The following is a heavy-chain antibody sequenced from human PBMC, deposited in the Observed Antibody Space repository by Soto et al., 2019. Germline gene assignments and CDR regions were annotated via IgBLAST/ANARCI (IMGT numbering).Heavy chain of an antibody. CDR1: GLTFSNYA. D-gene: IGHD1-7*01. J-gene: IGHJ4*02. V-gene: IGHV3-23*01. Sequence: EVRLLESGGGLVKPGGSLRLSCATSGLTFSNYAMSWVRQAPGGGLEWVSSMSGSSSTTYYADSVRGRFTISRDRSKNTLYLQMSSLRAEDTAVYYCAKNQERELPRVIDFWCQGTLVTVSS. CDR3: AKNQERELPRVIDF. CDR2: MSGSSSTT.